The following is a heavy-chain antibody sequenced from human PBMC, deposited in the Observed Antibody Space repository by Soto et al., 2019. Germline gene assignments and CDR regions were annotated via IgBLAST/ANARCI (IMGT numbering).Heavy chain of an antibody. V-gene: IGHV4-30-2*01. D-gene: IGHD2-2*01. CDR2: IYHSGST. J-gene: IGHJ5*02. CDR1: GGSIGGSGYS. CDR3: ARVPDR. Sequence: SETLSVTCTVAGGSIGGSGYSWSWIRQPPGKGLEWIGYIYHSGSTYYNPSLKSRVTISVDRSKNQFSLKLSSVTAADTAVYYCARVPDRWGQGTLVTVSS.